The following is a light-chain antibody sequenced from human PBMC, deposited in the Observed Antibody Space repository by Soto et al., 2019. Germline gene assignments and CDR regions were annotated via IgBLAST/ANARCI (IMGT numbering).Light chain of an antibody. V-gene: IGKV3-11*01. CDR2: GAS. Sequence: EIVLTQSPATLSLSPGERATLSCRASQSVSSYLAWYQQKPGQAPRLLIYGASTRATGIPARFSGSGPGTDFTLTISSLEPEDFAVYYCQQRSNWPPITFGQGTRLEIK. J-gene: IGKJ5*01. CDR3: QQRSNWPPIT. CDR1: QSVSSY.